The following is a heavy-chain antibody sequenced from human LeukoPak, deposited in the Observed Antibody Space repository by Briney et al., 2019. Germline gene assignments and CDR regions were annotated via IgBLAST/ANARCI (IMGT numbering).Heavy chain of an antibody. V-gene: IGHV4-61*01. CDR1: GGSISSSSYY. J-gene: IGHJ3*02. Sequence: SETLSLTCTVSGGSISSSSYYWSWIRQPPGKGLEWIGYIYYSGSTNYNPSLKSRVTIPVDTSKNQFSLKLSSVTAADTAVYYCARTRVGATRGGAFDIWGQGTMVTVSS. CDR3: ARTRVGATRGGAFDI. D-gene: IGHD1-26*01. CDR2: IYYSGST.